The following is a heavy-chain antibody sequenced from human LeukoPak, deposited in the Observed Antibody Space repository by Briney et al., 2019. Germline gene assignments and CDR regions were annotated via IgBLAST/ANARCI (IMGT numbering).Heavy chain of an antibody. CDR2: IYASGST. J-gene: IGHJ3*01. CDR3: ARSRCYNCAFDF. D-gene: IGHD2-2*02. CDR1: GGSISSYY. Sequence: SETLSLTCTVSGGSISSYYWSWIRQPAGKGLELIGRIYASGSTNDHPSLESRITMSVDTSENQFSLKLSSVTAADTAVYYCARSRCYNCAFDFWGQGTMVTVSS. V-gene: IGHV4-4*07.